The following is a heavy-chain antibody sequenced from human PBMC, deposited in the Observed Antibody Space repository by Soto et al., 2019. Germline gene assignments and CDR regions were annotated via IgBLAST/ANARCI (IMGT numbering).Heavy chain of an antibody. CDR2: IKVDSGYT. J-gene: IGHJ5*02. CDR3: ATSYDTGFDP. Sequence: QLQLVQSAAEVKKPGASVRVSCKAYGYPFIKYGISWIRRAPEQGLEWMGWIKVDSGYTNYAQKFQGRVTMTADTSSDTAFMELRSLRLDDTAVYFCATSYDTGFDPWGQGTLVSVSS. D-gene: IGHD3-9*01. V-gene: IGHV1-18*04. CDR1: GYPFIKYG.